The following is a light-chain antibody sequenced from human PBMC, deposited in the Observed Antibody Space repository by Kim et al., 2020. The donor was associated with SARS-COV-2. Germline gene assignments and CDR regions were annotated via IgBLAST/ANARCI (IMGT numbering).Light chain of an antibody. V-gene: IGLV2-11*01. CDR1: SSDIGGYNY. CDR3: CAFAGTYNFYV. Sequence: SVTISCTGSSSDIGGYNYVSWYQQHPGKAPKLVIFDVSKRPSGVPDRFSGSKSANTASLTVSGLRAEDEADYFCCAFAGTYNFYVFGSGTKVTVL. CDR2: DVS. J-gene: IGLJ1*01.